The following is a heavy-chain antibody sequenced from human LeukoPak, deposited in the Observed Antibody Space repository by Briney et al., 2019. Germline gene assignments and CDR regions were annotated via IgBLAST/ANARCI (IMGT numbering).Heavy chain of an antibody. V-gene: IGHV3-30*02. J-gene: IGHJ5*02. CDR1: GFTFSSYG. Sequence: GGSLRLSCAASGFTFSSYGMHWVRQAPGKGLEWVAFIRYDGSNKYYADSVKGRFTISRDNSKNTLYLQMNSLKTEDTAVYYCTRPIYGDYDHNWFDPWGQGTLVTVSS. CDR3: TRPIYGDYDHNWFDP. D-gene: IGHD4-17*01. CDR2: IRYDGSNK.